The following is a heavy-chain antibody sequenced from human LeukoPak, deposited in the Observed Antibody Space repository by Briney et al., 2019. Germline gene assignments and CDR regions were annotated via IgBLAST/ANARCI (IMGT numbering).Heavy chain of an antibody. CDR1: GYTFTSYG. CDR2: ISAFNGNT. J-gene: IGHJ5*02. D-gene: IGHD3-3*01. Sequence: GASVKVSCKASGYTFTSYGISWVRQAPGQGLEWMGWISAFNGNTNYAQKLQGRVTMTTDTSTSTAYMELRSLRSDDTAVYYCARTGIWSDMEDWFDPWGQGTLVTVSS. CDR3: ARTGIWSDMEDWFDP. V-gene: IGHV1-18*04.